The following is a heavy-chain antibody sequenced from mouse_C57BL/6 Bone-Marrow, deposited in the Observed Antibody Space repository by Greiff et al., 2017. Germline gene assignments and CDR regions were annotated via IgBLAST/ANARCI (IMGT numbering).Heavy chain of an antibody. Sequence: VQLQQSGPELVKPGASVKISCKASGYSFTSYYIHWVKQRPGQGLEWIGWIYPGSGNTKYNEKFKGKATLTADTSSSTAYMQLSSLTSEDSAVYYCARGICYGYDDYFDGWGQGTTLTVSS. CDR1: GYSFTSYY. J-gene: IGHJ2*01. V-gene: IGHV1-66*01. D-gene: IGHD2-2*01. CDR3: ARGICYGYDDYFDG. CDR2: IYPGSGNT.